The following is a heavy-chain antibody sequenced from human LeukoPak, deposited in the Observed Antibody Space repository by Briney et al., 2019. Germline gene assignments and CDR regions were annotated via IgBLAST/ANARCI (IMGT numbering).Heavy chain of an antibody. D-gene: IGHD6-19*01. CDR3: ARHDGRYSSGWDFDY. J-gene: IGHJ4*02. CDR2: IYYSGST. V-gene: IGHV4-59*08. CDR1: GGSISTYY. Sequence: SETLSLTCTVSGGSISTYYWSWVRQPPGKGLEWIGYIYYSGSTNYNPSLKSRVTISVDTSKNQFSLKLNSVTAADTAVYYCARHDGRYSSGWDFDYWGQGTLVTVSS.